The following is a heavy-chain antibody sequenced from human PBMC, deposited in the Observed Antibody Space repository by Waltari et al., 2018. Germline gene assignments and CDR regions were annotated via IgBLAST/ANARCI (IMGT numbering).Heavy chain of an antibody. D-gene: IGHD6-6*01. CDR1: GGSIRSSRYY. CDR2: IYYSGST. Sequence: QLQLQESGPGLVKPSETLSLTCTVSGGSIRSSRYYWGWIRQPPGKGLEWIGSIYYSGSTYYNPSLKSRVTISVDTSKNQFSLKLSSVTAADTAVYYCARLLGRYPPGGSSSYWGQGTLVTVSS. V-gene: IGHV4-39*01. J-gene: IGHJ4*02. CDR3: ARLLGRYPPGGSSSY.